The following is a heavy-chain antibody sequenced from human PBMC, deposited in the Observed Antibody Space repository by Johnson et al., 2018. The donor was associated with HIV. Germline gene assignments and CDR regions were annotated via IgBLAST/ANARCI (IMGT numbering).Heavy chain of an antibody. V-gene: IGHV3-20*04. CDR1: GFTFDDYG. Sequence: MQLVESGGGVVRPGGSLRLSCAASGFTFDDYGMSWVRQAPGKGLEWVSGINWNGGSTGYADSVKGRFTISRDNAKNSLYLQMNSLRAEDTALYYCARVVQYYDSSGYSTRGGDGLDIWGQGTVVTVSS. CDR2: INWNGGST. J-gene: IGHJ3*02. CDR3: ARVVQYYDSSGYSTRGGDGLDI. D-gene: IGHD3-22*01.